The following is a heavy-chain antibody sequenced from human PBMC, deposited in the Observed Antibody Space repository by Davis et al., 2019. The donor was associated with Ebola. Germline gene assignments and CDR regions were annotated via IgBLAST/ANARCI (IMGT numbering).Heavy chain of an antibody. J-gene: IGHJ4*02. Sequence: PGGSLRLSCVASGFTFSSYGLHWVRQAPGKGLEWVAFIRYDGVDTYYADSLKGRFTVSRDNSQNTLSLQMNSLRTEDTVVYYCAKNPEYSSGWYGIDYWGQGTLVTVSS. V-gene: IGHV3-30*02. CDR3: AKNPEYSSGWYGIDY. D-gene: IGHD6-19*01. CDR2: IRYDGVDT. CDR1: GFTFSSYG.